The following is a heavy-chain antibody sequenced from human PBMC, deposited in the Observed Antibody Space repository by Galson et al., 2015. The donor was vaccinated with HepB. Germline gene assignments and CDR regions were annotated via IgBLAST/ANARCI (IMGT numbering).Heavy chain of an antibody. CDR1: GFTFDDFG. J-gene: IGHJ2*01. CDR2: LDRNGGNT. Sequence: SLRLSCAASGFTFDDFGMSWVRQAPGKGLEWVSSLDRNGGNTAYADSAKGRFTIYRDNAKNRFFMKLISLTAADAGVYYCARDQLGRTFWYFDVWGRGTLVAVSS. V-gene: IGHV3-20*04. D-gene: IGHD1-1*01. CDR3: ARDQLGRTFWYFDV.